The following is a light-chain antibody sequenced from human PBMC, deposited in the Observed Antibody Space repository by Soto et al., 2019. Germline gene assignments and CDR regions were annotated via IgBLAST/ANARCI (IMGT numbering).Light chain of an antibody. V-gene: IGKV3-15*01. J-gene: IGKJ4*01. CDR1: QSVSSN. CDR3: QQYNNWPLT. CDR2: GTS. Sequence: EVVMTQSPATLSVSPGERATLSCRASQSVSSNLAWYQQKPGQAPRLLIYGTSTRATGLPDRFSGSGSGTKFSLTISSLQSEDFAVYYCQQYNNWPLTFGGGTKVEIK.